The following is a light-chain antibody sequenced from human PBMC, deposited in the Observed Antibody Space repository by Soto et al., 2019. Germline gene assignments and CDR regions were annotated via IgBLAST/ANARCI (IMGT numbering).Light chain of an antibody. V-gene: IGKV3-20*01. CDR3: QQSYSSPWT. J-gene: IGKJ1*01. CDR1: QSVSSY. CDR2: GAS. Sequence: EIVLTQSPGTLSLSPGERSTLSCRASQSVSSYLAWYQHKPGQAPRLLIYGASSRATGVPDRFSGSVSGTDFTLTISSLQPEDFASYSCQQSYSSPWTFGQGTKVDIK.